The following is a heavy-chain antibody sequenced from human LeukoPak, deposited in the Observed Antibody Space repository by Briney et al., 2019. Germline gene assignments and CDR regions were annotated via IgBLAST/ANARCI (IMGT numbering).Heavy chain of an antibody. J-gene: IGHJ6*02. CDR1: GYTFTSYA. CDR2: INAGNGNT. D-gene: IGHD6-19*01. V-gene: IGHV1-3*01. CDR3: ARVEQWPRFYYYYGMDV. Sequence: ASVKVSCKASGYTFTSYAMHWVRQAPGQRLEWMGWINAGNGNTKYSQKFQGRVTITRDTSASTAYMELSSLRSEDTAVYYCARVEQWPRFYYYYGMDVWGQGTTVTVSS.